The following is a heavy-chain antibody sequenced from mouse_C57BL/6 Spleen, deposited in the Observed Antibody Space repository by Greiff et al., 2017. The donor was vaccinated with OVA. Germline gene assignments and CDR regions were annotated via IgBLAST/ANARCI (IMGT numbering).Heavy chain of an antibody. D-gene: IGHD1-2*01. CDR2: IDPSDSET. Sequence: QVQLQQPGAELVRPGSSVKLSCKASGYTFTSYWMHWVKQRPIQGLEWIGNIDPSDSETHYNQKFKDKATLTVDKSSSTAYMQLSSLTSEDSAVYCCARSDYGRYAMDYWGQGTSVTVSS. J-gene: IGHJ4*01. CDR3: ARSDYGRYAMDY. V-gene: IGHV1-52*01. CDR1: GYTFTSYW.